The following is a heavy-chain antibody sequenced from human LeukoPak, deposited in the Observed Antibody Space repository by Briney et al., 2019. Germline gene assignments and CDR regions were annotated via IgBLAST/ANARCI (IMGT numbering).Heavy chain of an antibody. CDR1: GGSISSYY. J-gene: IGHJ4*02. Sequence: SETLSLTCTVSGGSISSYYWSWIRQPPGKGLEWIGYIYYSGSTNYNPSLKSRVTISVDTSKNQFSLKLSSVTAADTAVYYCARHASYCSGGSCSYFDYWGQGTLVTVSS. D-gene: IGHD2-15*01. CDR3: ARHASYCSGGSCSYFDY. V-gene: IGHV4-59*08. CDR2: IYYSGST.